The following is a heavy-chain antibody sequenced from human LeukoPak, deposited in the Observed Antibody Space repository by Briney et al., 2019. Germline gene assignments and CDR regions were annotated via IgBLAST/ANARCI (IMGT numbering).Heavy chain of an antibody. CDR3: AKSTAGYSSGRYPGWPVDY. D-gene: IGHD6-19*01. V-gene: IGHV3-23*01. CDR2: ISGSGGST. J-gene: IGHJ4*02. Sequence: PGGSLRLSCAASGFTFSNVWMSWVRQVPGKGLEWVSGISGSGGSTFYADSVKGRFTISRDNSENTVYLQMNSLRADDTAVYYCAKSTAGYSSGRYPGWPVDYWGQGTLVTVSS. CDR1: GFTFSNVW.